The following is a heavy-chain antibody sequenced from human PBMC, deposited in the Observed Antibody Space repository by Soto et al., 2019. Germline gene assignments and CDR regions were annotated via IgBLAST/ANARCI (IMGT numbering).Heavy chain of an antibody. CDR2: IYTSGST. V-gene: IGHV4-4*07. J-gene: IGHJ5*01. CDR3: AREHDYYDSSGYSNWFDP. CDR1: GGSISSYY. D-gene: IGHD3-22*01. Sequence: SVTLSLTCTVSGGSISSYYWSWIRQPAGKGLEWIGRIYTSGSTNYNPSLKSRVTMSVDTSKNQFSLKLSSVTAADTAVYYCAREHDYYDSSGYSNWFDPRGQGTLVTVSS.